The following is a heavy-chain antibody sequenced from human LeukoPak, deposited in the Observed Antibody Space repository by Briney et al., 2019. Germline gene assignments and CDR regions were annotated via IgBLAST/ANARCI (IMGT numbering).Heavy chain of an antibody. V-gene: IGHV1-18*01. D-gene: IGHD2-8*01. CDR3: ARTNLDCKSGVCYDY. CDR2: ISAYNGKT. Sequence: ASVKVSCKASDYTFTNYGIGWVRQAPGQGLEWMGWISAYNGKTYYAQKFQGRVTVTTDTSTSTAYMDLRSLRSDDTAVYYCARTNLDCKSGVCYDYWGQGTPVTVSS. CDR1: DYTFTNYG. J-gene: IGHJ4*02.